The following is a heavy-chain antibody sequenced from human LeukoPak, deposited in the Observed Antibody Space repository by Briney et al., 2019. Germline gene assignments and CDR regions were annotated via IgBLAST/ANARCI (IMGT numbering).Heavy chain of an antibody. J-gene: IGHJ4*02. CDR1: GYSISSGYY. Sequence: SETLSLTCTVSGYSISSGYYWGWIRQPPGKGLEWIGSIYHSGSTYYNPSLKSRVTISVDTSKNQFSLKLSSVTAADTAVYYCATSMTTVTLFDYWGQGTLVTVSS. CDR2: IYHSGST. CDR3: ATSMTTVTLFDY. V-gene: IGHV4-38-2*02. D-gene: IGHD4-17*01.